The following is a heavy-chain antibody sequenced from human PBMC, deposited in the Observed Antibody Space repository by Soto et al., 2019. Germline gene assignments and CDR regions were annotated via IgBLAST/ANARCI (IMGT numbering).Heavy chain of an antibody. CDR2: INPYSGGA. CDR3: ARVIRGAYYNSPLDT. D-gene: IGHD3-10*01. V-gene: IGHV1-2*02. Sequence: GASVKVSCKASGYTFTGYFMHWVLQAPGQGLEWMGWINPYSGGADYAQSFQGRVTMTRDTSISTVYMELSRLRFDDTVVYYCARVIRGAYYNSPLDTWGQGTVVTSPQ. CDR1: GYTFTGYF. J-gene: IGHJ5*02.